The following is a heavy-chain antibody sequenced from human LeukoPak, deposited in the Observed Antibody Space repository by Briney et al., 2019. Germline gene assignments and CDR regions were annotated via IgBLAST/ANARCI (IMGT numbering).Heavy chain of an antibody. D-gene: IGHD4-11*01. V-gene: IGHV3-30*02. Sequence: GGSLRLSCAASGFTFSNYGMHWVRQAPGKGLEWVAFIRYDGSNKYYADSVKGRFTISRDNSKNTLYLQMNSLRAEDTAVYYCAKTPVPSNWYYFDYWGQGTLVTVSS. CDR3: AKTPVPSNWYYFDY. CDR2: IRYDGSNK. CDR1: GFTFSNYG. J-gene: IGHJ4*02.